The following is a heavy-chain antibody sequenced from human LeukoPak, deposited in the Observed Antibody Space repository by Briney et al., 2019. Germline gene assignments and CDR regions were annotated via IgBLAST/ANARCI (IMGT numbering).Heavy chain of an antibody. V-gene: IGHV4-59*12. J-gene: IGHJ5*02. CDR3: ARDPSFRYCSGGSCQGWFDP. CDR2: IYYSGST. Sequence: SETLSLTCTVSGVSISSYYWSWIRQPPGKGLEWIGSIYYSGSTYYNPSLKSRVTISVDTSKNQFSLKLSSVTAADTAVYYCARDPSFRYCSGGSCQGWFDPWGQGTLVTVSS. CDR1: GVSISSYY. D-gene: IGHD2-15*01.